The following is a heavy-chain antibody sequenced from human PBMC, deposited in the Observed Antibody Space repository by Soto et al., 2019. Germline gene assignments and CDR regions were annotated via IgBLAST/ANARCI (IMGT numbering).Heavy chain of an antibody. J-gene: IGHJ4*02. CDR2: IYYSGTT. CDR3: ARGRAYYQALDH. CDR1: GYSISGHC. V-gene: IGHV4-59*11. Sequence: PSETLSLTCLVSGYSISGHCWSWIRQPPGKGLEWIGYIYYSGTTVYNPSLRSRVSMSVDTSKNQFSLNLSSVTAVDTAVYYCARGRAYYQALDHWSQGTLVTVSS. D-gene: IGHD3-3*01.